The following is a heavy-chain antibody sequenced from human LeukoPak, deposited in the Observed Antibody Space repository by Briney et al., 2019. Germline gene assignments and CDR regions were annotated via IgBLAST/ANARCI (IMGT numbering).Heavy chain of an antibody. CDR3: ARVLAILPKLDY. CDR2: IYHSEST. Sequence: SQTLSLTCTVSGGSISSNIYFWDWIRQPPGKGLEWIGSIYHSESTYYNPSLKSRVTISVDTSKNHFSLKLSSVTAADTAVYYCARVLAILPKLDYWGQGTLVTVSS. CDR1: GGSISSNIYF. D-gene: IGHD5-18*01. J-gene: IGHJ4*02. V-gene: IGHV4-39*02.